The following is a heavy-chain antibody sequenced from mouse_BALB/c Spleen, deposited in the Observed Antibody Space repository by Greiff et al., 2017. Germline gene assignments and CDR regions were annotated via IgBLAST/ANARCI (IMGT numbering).Heavy chain of an antibody. V-gene: IGHV1S137*01. CDR1: GYTFTDYA. Sequence: VQLHQSGAELVRPGVSVKISCKGSGYTFTDYAMHWVKQSHAKSLEWIGVISTYYGDASYNQKFKGKATMTVDKSSSTAYMELARLTSEDSAIYYCARGNYGNLFAYWGQGTLVTVSA. D-gene: IGHD2-1*01. CDR2: ISTYYGDA. J-gene: IGHJ3*01. CDR3: ARGNYGNLFAY.